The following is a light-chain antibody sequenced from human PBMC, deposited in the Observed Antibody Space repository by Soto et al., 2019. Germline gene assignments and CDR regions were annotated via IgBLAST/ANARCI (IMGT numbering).Light chain of an antibody. V-gene: IGKV3-20*01. J-gene: IGKJ2*01. CDR2: AAS. CDR3: QQYGSSPYT. Sequence: ENVLTQSPGTLSLSPGERATLSCRASQSVSSNHLAWYQQKPGQAPRLLIYAASSRAPGIPDRFSASGSGTDFTLTISRLEPEDFVVYYCQQYGSSPYTFGQGTKLEIK. CDR1: QSVSSNH.